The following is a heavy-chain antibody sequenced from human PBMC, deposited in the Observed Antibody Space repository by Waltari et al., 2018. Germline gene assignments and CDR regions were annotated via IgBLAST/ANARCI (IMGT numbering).Heavy chain of an antibody. CDR1: GYSFRRSD. D-gene: IGHD2-21*01. Sequence: QVQLERSGAETGKPRASARLSCSASGYSFRRSDISWVRQAPGQGLEWMGWMNTKSGNTGYAEKFQGRVTITRNTSINTAYMDLSGLRSEDTAVYYCARGSGDLDIWGQGTMVTVSS. J-gene: IGHJ3*02. CDR3: ARGSGDLDI. CDR2: MNTKSGNT. V-gene: IGHV1-8*03.